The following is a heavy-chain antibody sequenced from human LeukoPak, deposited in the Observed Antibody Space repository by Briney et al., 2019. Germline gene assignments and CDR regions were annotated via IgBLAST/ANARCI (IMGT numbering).Heavy chain of an antibody. CDR1: GGSISSGGYH. D-gene: IGHD3-22*01. CDR2: IYYSGST. J-gene: IGHJ4*02. Sequence: SQTLSLTCTVSGGSISSGGYHWSWICQHPGKGLEWIGSIYYSGSTYYNPSLKSRVTISVDTSKNQFSLKLSSVTAADTAVYYCARGGSDSNGYYLIYYWGQGTLLAVSS. V-gene: IGHV4-31*03. CDR3: ARGGSDSNGYYLIYY.